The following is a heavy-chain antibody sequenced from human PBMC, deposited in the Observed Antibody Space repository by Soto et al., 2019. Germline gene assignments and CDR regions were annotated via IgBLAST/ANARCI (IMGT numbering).Heavy chain of an antibody. J-gene: IGHJ3*02. CDR1: GGSASSSNW. CDR2: IYHSGSA. CDR3: ARVPGVVVSTDDAFDT. V-gene: IGHV4-4*02. Sequence: QVQLQESGPGLVKPSGTLSLTCAVSGGSASSSNWWSWVRQSPGKGREWMGEIYHSGSAHYNPSLKRLATISLDKYMTQFSVRMPSVSAADTAVYYCARVPGVVVSTDDAFDTWGPGTRVIVSS. D-gene: IGHD2-21*01.